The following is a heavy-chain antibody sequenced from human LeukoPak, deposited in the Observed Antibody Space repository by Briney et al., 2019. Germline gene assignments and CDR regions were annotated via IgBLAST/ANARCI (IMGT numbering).Heavy chain of an antibody. D-gene: IGHD3-10*01. CDR2: ISWNGGVI. Sequence: PGRSLRPSCAASGFKFGDDAMHWVRQAPGMGLEWVSGISWNGGVIDYADSVKGRFTISRDNAKNSLFLQMNSLRVEDTALYYCAKVRPPGSYYNLATEYWGQGTLVTVST. J-gene: IGHJ4*02. CDR1: GFKFGDDA. CDR3: AKVRPPGSYYNLATEY. V-gene: IGHV3-9*01.